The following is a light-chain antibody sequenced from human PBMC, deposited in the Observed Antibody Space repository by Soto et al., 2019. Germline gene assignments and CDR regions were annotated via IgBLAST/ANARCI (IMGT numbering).Light chain of an antibody. J-gene: IGLJ3*02. Sequence: SYELTQPPSVSVAPGKTARITCGGNNIGSQRVHWYQQKPCLAPVVVIYDNSDRPSGITERFSGSNSGNTATLTISRVEAEDAADYYCQLWDISSDHLGVFGGGTKLAVL. CDR2: DNS. CDR1: NIGSQR. CDR3: QLWDISSDHLGV. V-gene: IGLV3-21*04.